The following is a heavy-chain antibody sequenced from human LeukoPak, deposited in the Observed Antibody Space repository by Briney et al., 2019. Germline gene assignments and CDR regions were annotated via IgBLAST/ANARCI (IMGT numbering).Heavy chain of an antibody. V-gene: IGHV3-33*01. D-gene: IGHD3-10*01. CDR1: GFTFGSYG. Sequence: GGSLRLSCAASGFTFGSYGMHWVRQAPGKGLEWVAVIWYDGSNKYYADSVKGRFTISRDNSKNTLYLQMTSLRDEDTAVYYCASSPMVRGDDDAFDIWGQGTMVTVSS. J-gene: IGHJ3*02. CDR2: IWYDGSNK. CDR3: ASSPMVRGDDDAFDI.